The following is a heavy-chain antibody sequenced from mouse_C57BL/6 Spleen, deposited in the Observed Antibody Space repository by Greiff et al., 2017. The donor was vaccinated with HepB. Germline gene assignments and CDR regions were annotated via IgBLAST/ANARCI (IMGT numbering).Heavy chain of an antibody. CDR1: GYSFTSYY. Sequence: VQRVESGPELVKPGASVKISCKASGYSFTSYYIHWVKQRPGQGLEWIGWIYPGSGNTKYNEKFKGKATLTADTSSSTAYMQLSSLTSEDSAVYYCARGDSSGWGYFDYWGQGTTLTVSS. V-gene: IGHV1-66*01. D-gene: IGHD3-2*02. J-gene: IGHJ2*01. CDR2: IYPGSGNT. CDR3: ARGDSSGWGYFDY.